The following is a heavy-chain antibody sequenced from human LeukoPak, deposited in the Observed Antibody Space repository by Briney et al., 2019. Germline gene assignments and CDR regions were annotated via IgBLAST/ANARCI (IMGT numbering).Heavy chain of an antibody. Sequence: GGSLRLSCAASGFTFSSYAMHWVRQAPGKGLEWVAVISYDGSNKYYADSVKGRFTISRDNSKNTLYLQMNSLRAEDTAVYYCARDDVNYWGQGTLVTVSS. CDR1: GFTFSSYA. CDR3: ARDDVNY. J-gene: IGHJ4*02. CDR2: ISYDGSNK. V-gene: IGHV3-30-3*01.